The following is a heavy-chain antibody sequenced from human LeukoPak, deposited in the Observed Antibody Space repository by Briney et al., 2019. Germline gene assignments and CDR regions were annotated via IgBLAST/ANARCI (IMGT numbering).Heavy chain of an antibody. D-gene: IGHD3-22*01. CDR3: VKDQTYYYDSSGYL. V-gene: IGHV3-23*01. Sequence: GGSLRLSCAASRFTFSSYSMNWVRQAPGKGLEWVSAISDSGHSTYYADSVEGRFTVSRDNSKNTLYLQMNSLRVEDTAVYYCVKDQTYYYDSSGYLWGQGALVTVSS. CDR2: ISDSGHST. CDR1: RFTFSSYS. J-gene: IGHJ4*02.